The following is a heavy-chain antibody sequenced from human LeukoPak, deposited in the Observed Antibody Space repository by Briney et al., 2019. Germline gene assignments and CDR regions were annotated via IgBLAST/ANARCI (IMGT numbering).Heavy chain of an antibody. CDR3: VTHEVTVITRSTFDH. V-gene: IGHV3-7*01. Sequence: PGGSLRLSCAASGFTFSRFWMSWVRQAPGKGPEWLANINQDESEKYYMGSVKGRFTISRDNAKNSLYLQMNSLRAEDTAVYYCVTHEVTVITRSTFDHWGQGTLVTVSS. CDR1: GFTFSRFW. D-gene: IGHD4-23*01. J-gene: IGHJ4*02. CDR2: INQDESEK.